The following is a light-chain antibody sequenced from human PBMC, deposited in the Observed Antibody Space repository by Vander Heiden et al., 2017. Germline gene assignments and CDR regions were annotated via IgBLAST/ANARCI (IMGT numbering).Light chain of an antibody. V-gene: IGLV1-51*01. CDR3: GTWDSSLSAVV. J-gene: IGLJ1*01. CDR2: DNN. CDR1: SSNIGNNY. Sequence: HSVLTQPPSVSAAPGQKVTISCSGSSSNIGNNYVSWYQQVPGTAPKLLIYDNNKRPSGIPDRFSGSKSGTSATLGITGLQTGDEADYYCGTWDSSLSAVVFGTGTKVTVL.